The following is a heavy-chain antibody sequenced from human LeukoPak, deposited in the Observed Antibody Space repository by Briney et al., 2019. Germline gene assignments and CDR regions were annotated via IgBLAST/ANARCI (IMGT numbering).Heavy chain of an antibody. V-gene: IGHV4-31*03. CDR1: GDSISSGGHY. CDR2: IYNSDST. D-gene: IGHD5-12*01. CDR3: ARDSGST. J-gene: IGHJ5*02. Sequence: SQTLSLTCTVSGDSISSGGHYWSWIRQSPGKGLEWIGYIYNSDSTYYNPSLRGRLTISLDTSKNQFYLRLRSVTAADTAVYYCARDSGSTWGQGTLVTVSS.